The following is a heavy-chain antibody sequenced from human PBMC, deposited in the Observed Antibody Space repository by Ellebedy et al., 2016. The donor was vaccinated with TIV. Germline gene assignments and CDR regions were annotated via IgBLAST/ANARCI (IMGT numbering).Heavy chain of an antibody. V-gene: IGHV1-69*02. CDR3: ARGLVGYSGYDRDY. Sequence: AASVKVSCKASGGTFSSYSVSWVRQAPGQGLEWMGRITPILAIANYAQKFQGRVTIIADKSTSTAYMELSSLRSEDTAVYYCARGLVGYSGYDRDYWGQGTLVTVSS. D-gene: IGHD5-12*01. CDR1: GGTFSSYS. J-gene: IGHJ4*02. CDR2: ITPILAIA.